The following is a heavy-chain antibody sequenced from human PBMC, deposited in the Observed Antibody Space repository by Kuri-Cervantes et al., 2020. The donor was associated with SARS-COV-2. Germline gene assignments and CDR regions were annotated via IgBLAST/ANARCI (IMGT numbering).Heavy chain of an antibody. J-gene: IGHJ6*02. CDR2: IWYDGSNK. CDR3: ARCAFTDYSNYYYYYYGMDV. D-gene: IGHD4-11*01. V-gene: IGHV3-33*01. CDR1: GFTFSSYG. Sequence: GGSLRLSCAASGFTFSSYGMHWVRQAPGKGLEWVAVIWYDGSNKYYADSVKGRFTISRDNSKNTLYLQMNSLRAEDTAVYYCARCAFTDYSNYYYYYYGMDVWGQGTTVTVSS.